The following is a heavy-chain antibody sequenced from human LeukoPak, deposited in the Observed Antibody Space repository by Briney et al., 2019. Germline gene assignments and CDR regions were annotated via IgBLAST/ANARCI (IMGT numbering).Heavy chain of an antibody. CDR1: GFTFSNYA. Sequence: GGTLRLSCAASGFTFSNYAMSWVRQAPGKGLEWVPSINGRGGSTYYADSVKGRFTISRDNAKNSLYLQMNSLRAEDTAVYYCAELGITMIGGVWGKGTTVTISS. D-gene: IGHD3-10*02. J-gene: IGHJ6*04. CDR3: AELGITMIGGV. CDR2: INGRGGST. V-gene: IGHV3-23*01.